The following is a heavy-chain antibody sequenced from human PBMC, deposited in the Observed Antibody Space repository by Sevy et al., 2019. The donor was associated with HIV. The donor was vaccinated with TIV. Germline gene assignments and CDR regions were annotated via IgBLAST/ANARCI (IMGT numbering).Heavy chain of an antibody. J-gene: IGHJ6*02. V-gene: IGHV3-53*01. CDR3: AXTSTPLYYYALDV. CDR1: GFTVSSKY. D-gene: IGHD2-15*01. Sequence: GGSLRLSCAASGFTVSSKYMSWVRQAPGKGLEWVSVIYSGEYTYYADSVMGRFTISRDISKNTLNLEMNNLRAEDTAIDYCAXTSTPLYYYALDVWGQGTTVTVSS. CDR2: IYSGEYT.